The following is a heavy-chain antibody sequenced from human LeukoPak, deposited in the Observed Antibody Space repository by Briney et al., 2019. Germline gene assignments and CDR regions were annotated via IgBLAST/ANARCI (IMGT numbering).Heavy chain of an antibody. V-gene: IGHV1-69*05. Sequence: SVKVSRKASGGTFSSYAISWVRQAPGQGLEWMGGIIPIFGTANYAQKFQGRVTITTDESTSTAYMELSSLRSEDTAVYYCARAYWGGDPHYYYYYMDVWGKGTTVTVSS. CDR3: ARAYWGGDPHYYYYYMDV. CDR2: IIPIFGTA. J-gene: IGHJ6*03. CDR1: GGTFSSYA. D-gene: IGHD2-21*01.